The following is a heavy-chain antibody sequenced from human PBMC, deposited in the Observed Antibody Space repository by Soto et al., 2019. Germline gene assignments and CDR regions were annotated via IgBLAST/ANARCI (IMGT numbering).Heavy chain of an antibody. J-gene: IGHJ4*02. CDR3: ARSREIIASAGSFDY. CDR1: GFTFSSHV. Sequence: EVQLLESGGGLVQPGGSLRLSCAASGFTFSSHVMSWVRQAPGKGLEWVSGISTGGGSTDYADSVKGRFTISRDNSKNTLHLQMKSLRAEDTAVCYCARSREIIASAGSFDYWGQGTLVTVSS. D-gene: IGHD6-25*01. CDR2: ISTGGGST. V-gene: IGHV3-23*01.